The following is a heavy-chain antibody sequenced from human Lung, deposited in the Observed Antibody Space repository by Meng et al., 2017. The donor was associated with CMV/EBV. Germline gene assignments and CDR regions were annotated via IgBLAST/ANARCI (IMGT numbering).Heavy chain of an antibody. V-gene: IGHV3-30-3*01. CDR2: ISYDGSNK. CDR3: ARGGSYGVYFDY. D-gene: IGHD1-26*01. Sequence: QVQLVESGXGVVQPGRSLRLSCAASGFTFSSYAMHWVRQAPGKGLEWVAVISYDGSNKYYADSVKGRFTISRDNSKNTLYLQMNSLRAEDTAVYYCARGGSYGVYFDYWCQGTLVTVSS. CDR1: GFTFSSYA. J-gene: IGHJ4*02.